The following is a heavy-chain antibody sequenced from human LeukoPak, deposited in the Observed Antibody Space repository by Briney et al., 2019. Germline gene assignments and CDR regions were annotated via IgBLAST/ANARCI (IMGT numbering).Heavy chain of an antibody. CDR1: GFTFRRSW. CDR2: IKQDGSEK. Sequence: GGSLRLSCADSGFTFRRSWMSWVRQAPGKGLEWVANIKQDGSEKYYVDSVKGRFTISRDNAKNSLYVQMNSLRVEDTAVYYCARGEAIHDYWGQGTLVTVSS. J-gene: IGHJ4*02. CDR3: ARGEAIHDY. V-gene: IGHV3-7*05. D-gene: IGHD5-18*01.